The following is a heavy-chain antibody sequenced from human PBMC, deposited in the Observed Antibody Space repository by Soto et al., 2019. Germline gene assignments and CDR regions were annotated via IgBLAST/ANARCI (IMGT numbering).Heavy chain of an antibody. V-gene: IGHV3-64*01. J-gene: IGHJ4*02. D-gene: IGHD6-19*01. Sequence: GGSLRLSSAASGFTFSSYGIHCVRQAPGKGLEYVSAISSNGGSTYYANSLKGRFTISRDNSKNTLYLQMGSLRAEDMAVYYCARERSSGWYGVLDYWGQGTLVTVSS. CDR1: GFTFSSYG. CDR2: ISSNGGST. CDR3: ARERSSGWYGVLDY.